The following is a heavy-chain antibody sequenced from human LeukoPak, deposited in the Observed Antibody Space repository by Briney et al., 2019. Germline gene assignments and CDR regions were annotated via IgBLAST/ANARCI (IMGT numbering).Heavy chain of an antibody. Sequence: LETLSLTCAVSGYSISRFYYWGWIRQPPGKGLEWIASIYHSGGTYYNPSLKSRTTISVDTSKSQFSLKLPSVTAADAAVYYCATLAASAPRYFDYWGQGILVTVSS. CDR1: GYSISRFYY. V-gene: IGHV4-38-2*01. J-gene: IGHJ4*02. CDR3: ATLAASAPRYFDY. D-gene: IGHD6-13*01. CDR2: IYHSGGT.